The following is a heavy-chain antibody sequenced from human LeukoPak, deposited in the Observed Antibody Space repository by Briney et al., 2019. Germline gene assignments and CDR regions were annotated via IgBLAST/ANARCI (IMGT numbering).Heavy chain of an antibody. CDR3: ARRSTTDPRADYYYYMDV. J-gene: IGHJ6*03. V-gene: IGHV1-69*06. D-gene: IGHD2-2*01. CDR1: VGTFSSYA. Sequence: ASVKVSSTASVGTFSSYAISWVPQAPGQGLEWMGRIIPTFGTANYAQKFQGRVTITADKSTSTAYMELSSLRSEDTAVYYCARRSTTDPRADYYYYMDVWGKGTTVTVSS. CDR2: IIPTFGTA.